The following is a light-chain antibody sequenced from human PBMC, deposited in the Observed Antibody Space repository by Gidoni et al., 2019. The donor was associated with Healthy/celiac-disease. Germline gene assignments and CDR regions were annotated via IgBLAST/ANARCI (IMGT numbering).Light chain of an antibody. V-gene: IGKV1-5*03. J-gene: IGKJ2*01. CDR3: QQYNSYSRVYT. Sequence: DIQMSQSPSTLSASVGDRVTITCRASQSISSWLAWYQQKPGKAPKLLIYKASSLESWVPSRFSGSGSGTEFTLTISSLQPDDFATYYCQQYNSYSRVYTFGQGTKLEIK. CDR1: QSISSW. CDR2: KAS.